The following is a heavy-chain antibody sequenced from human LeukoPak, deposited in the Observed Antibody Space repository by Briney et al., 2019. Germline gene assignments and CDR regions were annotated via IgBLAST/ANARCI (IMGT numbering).Heavy chain of an antibody. D-gene: IGHD3-10*01. Sequence: SETLSLTCAVYGGSFSGYYWSWIRQPPGKGLEWIGVINHSGSTNYNPSLKSRVTISVDTSKNQFSLKLSSVTAADTAVYYCARCLLWFGAQEIYYMDVWGKGTTVTVSS. CDR2: INHSGST. CDR3: ARCLLWFGAQEIYYMDV. CDR1: GGSFSGYY. J-gene: IGHJ6*03. V-gene: IGHV4-34*01.